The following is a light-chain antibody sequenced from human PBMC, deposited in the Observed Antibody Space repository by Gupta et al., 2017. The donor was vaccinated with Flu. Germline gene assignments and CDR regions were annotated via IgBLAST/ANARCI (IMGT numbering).Light chain of an antibody. V-gene: IGLV4-69*01. Sequence: TLSSGHSSYAIAWHQQQPEKGPRYLMKLNSDGSHSKGDGIPDRFSGSSSGAERYLTISSLQSVDEADYYCQTWGTGIRVFGGGTKLTVL. CDR2: LNSDGSH. J-gene: IGLJ3*02. CDR1: SGHSSYA. CDR3: QTWGTGIRV.